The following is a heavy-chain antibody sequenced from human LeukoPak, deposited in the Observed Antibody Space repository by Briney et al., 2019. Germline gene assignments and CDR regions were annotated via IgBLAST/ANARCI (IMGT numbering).Heavy chain of an antibody. CDR2: ISGSGGST. D-gene: IGHD3-22*01. CDR3: AKGFKLSYDSSGYYPTTY. V-gene: IGHV3-23*01. CDR1: GFTFSSYW. J-gene: IGHJ4*02. Sequence: GGPLRLSCAASGFTFSSYWMHWVRQAPGKGLVWVSAISGSGGSTYYADSVKGRFTISRDNSKNTLYLQMNSLRAEDMAVYYCAKGFKLSYDSSGYYPTTYWGQGTLVTVSS.